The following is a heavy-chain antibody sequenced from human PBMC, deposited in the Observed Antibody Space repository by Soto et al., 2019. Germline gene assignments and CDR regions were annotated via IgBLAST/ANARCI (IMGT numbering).Heavy chain of an antibody. J-gene: IGHJ3*02. CDR3: AKDREMATTTPESFDI. D-gene: IGHD1-1*01. CDR2: LSGSGGST. V-gene: IGHV3-23*01. CDR1: GFTFSNYA. Sequence: GGSLRLSCAASGFTFSNYAMTWVRQAPGKGLEWVSVLSGSGGSTYFADSVKGRFSISRDNSKNTLSLQMNSLRAEDTAMYYCAKDREMATTTPESFDIWGQGTMVTVSS.